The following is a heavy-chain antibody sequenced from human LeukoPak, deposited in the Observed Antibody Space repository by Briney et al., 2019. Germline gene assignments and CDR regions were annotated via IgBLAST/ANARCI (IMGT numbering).Heavy chain of an antibody. CDR1: GFTFSSYG. CDR2: ISYDGSNK. CDR3: AKEEAGSRVLRYFDWLSGPFDY. Sequence: GGSLRLSCAASGFTFSSYGMHWVRQAPGKGLEWVADISYDGSNKYYADSVKGRFTISRDNSKNTLYLQMNSLRAEDTAVYYCAKEEAGSRVLRYFDWLSGPFDYWGQGTLVTVSS. J-gene: IGHJ4*02. D-gene: IGHD3-9*01. V-gene: IGHV3-30*18.